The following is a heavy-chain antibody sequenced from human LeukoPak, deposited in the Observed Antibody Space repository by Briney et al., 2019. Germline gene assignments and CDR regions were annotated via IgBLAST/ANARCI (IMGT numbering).Heavy chain of an antibody. J-gene: IGHJ4*02. CDR1: GGSFSGYY. Sequence: PSETLSPTCAVYGGSFSGYYWSWIRQPPGKGLEWIGEINHSGSTKYNPSLKSRVTISVDTSKNQFSLKLSSVTAADTAVYYCARSRTGTTGYFDYWGQGTLVTVSS. CDR3: ARSRTGTTGYFDY. D-gene: IGHD1-1*01. CDR2: INHSGST. V-gene: IGHV4-34*01.